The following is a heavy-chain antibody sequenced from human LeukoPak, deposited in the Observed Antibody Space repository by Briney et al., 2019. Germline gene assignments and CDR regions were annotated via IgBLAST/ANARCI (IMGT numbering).Heavy chain of an antibody. CDR3: AKESVVPAAINAFDI. CDR2: ISYDGSNK. CDR1: GFTFSSYG. V-gene: IGHV3-30*18. Sequence: PGGSLRLSCAASGFTFSSYGMHWVRQAPGKGLEWVAVISYDGSNKYYADSVKGRFTISRDNSKNTLYLQMNSLRAEDTAVYYCAKESVVPAAINAFDIWGQGTTVTVSS. J-gene: IGHJ3*02. D-gene: IGHD2-2*01.